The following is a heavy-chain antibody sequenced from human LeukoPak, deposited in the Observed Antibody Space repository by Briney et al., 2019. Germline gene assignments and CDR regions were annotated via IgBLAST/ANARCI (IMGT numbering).Heavy chain of an antibody. J-gene: IGHJ4*02. CDR3: ARDLTTSDN. CDR1: GFTFSSYA. CDR2: ISASGGST. Sequence: GGSLRLSCAASGFTFSSYAMSWVRQAPGKRLEWVSAISASGGSTYFADSVKGRFPISRDNSKHTLYLQINSLRDEDTALYYCARDLTTSDNWGQGTLVTVSS. D-gene: IGHD1/OR15-1a*01. V-gene: IGHV3-23*01.